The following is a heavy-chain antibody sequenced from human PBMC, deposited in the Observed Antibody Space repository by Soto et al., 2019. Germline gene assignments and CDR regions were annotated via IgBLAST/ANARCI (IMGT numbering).Heavy chain of an antibody. J-gene: IGHJ6*02. CDR1: GYTFTTYG. V-gene: IGHV1-18*01. D-gene: IGHD6-19*01. CDR2: INTHNGNT. Sequence: QVQLEQSAPEVKKPGASVKVSCKASGYTFTTYGISWVRQAPGQGLEWLGWINTHNGNTNYAQNLQGRVIMTADTTTSPADMELRSLRSDATAIYYCTREGSAPYSYYGMDAWGQGTTVTVSS. CDR3: TREGSAPYSYYGMDA.